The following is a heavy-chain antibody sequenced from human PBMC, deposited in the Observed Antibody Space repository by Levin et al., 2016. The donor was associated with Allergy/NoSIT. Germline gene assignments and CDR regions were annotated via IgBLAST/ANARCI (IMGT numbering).Heavy chain of an antibody. Sequence: GSLRLSCTVSGGSISSFYWSWIRQPPGKGLEWIGYIYYRGNTYYNPSLNSRVTISLDTSKQQFSLSLSSVTVADSAMYYCARGYSSTWYKADYWGQGTLVRVSS. D-gene: IGHD6-13*01. CDR2: IYYRGNT. CDR1: GGSISSFY. CDR3: ARGYSSTWYKADY. V-gene: IGHV4-59*01. J-gene: IGHJ4*02.